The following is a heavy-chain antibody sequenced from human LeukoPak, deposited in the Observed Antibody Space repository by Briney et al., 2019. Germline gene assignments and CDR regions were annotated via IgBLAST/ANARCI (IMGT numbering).Heavy chain of an antibody. D-gene: IGHD4-17*01. CDR2: ISSSSSYI. J-gene: IGHJ4*02. CDR3: ARVKRGNPYGDYTKYYFDY. V-gene: IGHV3-21*01. CDR1: GFTFSSYS. Sequence: GGSLRLSCAASGFTFSSYSMNWVRQAPGKGLEWVSSISSSSSYIYYADSVKGRFTISRDNAKNSLYLQMNSLRAEDTAAYHCARVKRGNPYGDYTKYYFDYWGQGTLVTVSS.